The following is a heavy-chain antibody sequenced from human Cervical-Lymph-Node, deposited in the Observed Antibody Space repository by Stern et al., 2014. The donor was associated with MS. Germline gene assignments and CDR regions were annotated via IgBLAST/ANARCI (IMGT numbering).Heavy chain of an antibody. Sequence: QVQLQESGPGLVKPSETLSLTCSVSGGSITNRDYWGWIRQSPGKGLEWIGSVYYSGITYYRPSLKSRATISIDTSKNHFSPKLTFGTATDTAVYFCARGVTAVTNYVPNWCFDLWGRGTLVTISS. CDR2: VYYSGIT. D-gene: IGHD4-11*01. J-gene: IGHJ2*01. CDR1: GGSITNRDY. V-gene: IGHV4-39*02. CDR3: ARGVTAVTNYVPNWCFDL.